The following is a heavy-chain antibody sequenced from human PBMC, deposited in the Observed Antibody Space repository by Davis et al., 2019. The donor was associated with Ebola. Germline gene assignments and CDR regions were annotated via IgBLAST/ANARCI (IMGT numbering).Heavy chain of an antibody. Sequence: ASVKVSCKAYGYTLIRYYLHWVRQAPGQGLEWMGMINPGDGSTDYAQKFQGRVTMTRNTSISTAYMELSSLRSEDTAVYYCAMRYYYENDAFDIWGQGTMVTVSS. J-gene: IGHJ3*02. CDR3: AMRYYYENDAFDI. D-gene: IGHD3-22*01. CDR1: GYTLIRYY. CDR2: INPGDGST. V-gene: IGHV1-46*01.